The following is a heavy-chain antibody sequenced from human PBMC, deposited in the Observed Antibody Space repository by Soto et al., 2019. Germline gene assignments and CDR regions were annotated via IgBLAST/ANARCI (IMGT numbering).Heavy chain of an antibody. Sequence: VGSLRLSCAASGFPFSRYDMHWVRQAPGKGLEWVAVLWFDGSNEYYADSVQGRFTISRDNSKNTLYLQMDSLRAEDTAVYYCAKVLYASESFDSEEAPYGMDVWGQGTTVTVSS. CDR3: AKVLYASESFDSEEAPYGMDV. V-gene: IGHV3-33*06. D-gene: IGHD3-10*01. J-gene: IGHJ6*02. CDR1: GFPFSRYD. CDR2: LWFDGSNE.